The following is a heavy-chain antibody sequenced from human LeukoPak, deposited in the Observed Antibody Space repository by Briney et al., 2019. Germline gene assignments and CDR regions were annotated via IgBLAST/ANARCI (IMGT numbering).Heavy chain of an antibody. CDR3: ARDRAGATHPYYYYYMDV. Sequence: GGSLRLSCAASGFTFDDYGMSWVRHAPGKGLEWVSGINWNGGSTGYADSVKGRFTISRDNAKNSLYLQMNSLRAEDTALYYCARDRAGATHPYYYYYMDVWGKGTTVTVSS. CDR2: INWNGGST. J-gene: IGHJ6*03. V-gene: IGHV3-20*04. D-gene: IGHD1-26*01. CDR1: GFTFDDYG.